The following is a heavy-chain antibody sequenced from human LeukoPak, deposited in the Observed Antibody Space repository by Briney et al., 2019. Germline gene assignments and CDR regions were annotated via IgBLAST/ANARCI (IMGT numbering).Heavy chain of an antibody. CDR3: ARVLGSSAHYWYFDL. J-gene: IGHJ2*01. CDR2: IYYSGTT. V-gene: IGHV4-59*01. CDR1: GGYISSYS. Sequence: SETVSLTCSVTGGYISSYSWSWIRQPPGKGLEWIGHIYYSGTTNYNPSLRSRVTISLDTSKNQFSLKLISATAADTAIYYCARVLGSSAHYWYFDLWGRGTLVTVCS. D-gene: IGHD3-16*01.